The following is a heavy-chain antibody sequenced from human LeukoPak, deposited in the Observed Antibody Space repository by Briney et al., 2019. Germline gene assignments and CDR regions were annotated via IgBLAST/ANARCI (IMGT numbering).Heavy chain of an antibody. J-gene: IGHJ6*02. CDR1: GFTFSNYW. CDR3: ASDKRQYQLLDYYYYGMDV. V-gene: IGHV3-7*01. D-gene: IGHD2-2*01. Sequence: RAGGSLRLSCSASGFTFSNYWMTWVRHAPGKGLEWVANIKQDGSEKYYVASVRGRFTISRDNAKNSVYLQMNRLRAEETAVYYCASDKRQYQLLDYYYYGMDVWGQGTTVTVSS. CDR2: IKQDGSEK.